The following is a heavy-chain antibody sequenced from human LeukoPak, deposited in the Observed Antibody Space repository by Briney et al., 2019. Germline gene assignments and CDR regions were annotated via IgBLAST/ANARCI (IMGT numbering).Heavy chain of an antibody. Sequence: PGGSLRLSCAASGFTFSRYSMNWVRQAPGKGLEWVSSISSSSSYIYYADPVKGRFTISRDNAKNSLYLQMNSLRAEDTAVYYCARSMAQGDYYYGMDVWGQGTTDTVSS. CDR2: ISSSSSYI. J-gene: IGHJ6*02. CDR3: ARSMAQGDYYYGMDV. V-gene: IGHV3-21*01. D-gene: IGHD2/OR15-2a*01. CDR1: GFTFSRYS.